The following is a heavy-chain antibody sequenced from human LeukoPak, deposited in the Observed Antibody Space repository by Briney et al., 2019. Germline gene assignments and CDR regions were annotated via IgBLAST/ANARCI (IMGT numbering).Heavy chain of an antibody. D-gene: IGHD4-23*01. CDR1: GGSISSSSYY. CDR2: IYYSGST. V-gene: IGHV4-39*01. J-gene: IGHJ6*03. Sequence: SETLSLTCTVSGGSISSSSYYWGWIRKPPGKGLEWIGSIYYSGSTYYNPSLKSRVTISVDTSKNQFSLKLSSVTAADTAVYYCARGGVTRYYYYYMDVWGKGTTVTVSS. CDR3: ARGGVTRYYYYYMDV.